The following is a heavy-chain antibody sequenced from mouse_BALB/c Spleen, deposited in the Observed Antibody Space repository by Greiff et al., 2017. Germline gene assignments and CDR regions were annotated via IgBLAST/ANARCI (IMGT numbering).Heavy chain of an antibody. J-gene: IGHJ3*01. CDR3: ARGGSGYGAY. CDR1: GYTFTSYW. CDR2: INPSTGYT. V-gene: IGHV1-7*01. D-gene: IGHD3-1*01. Sequence: QVQLKESGAELAKPGASVKMSCKASGYTFTSYWMHWVKQRPGQGLEWIGYINPSTGYTEYNQKFKDKATLTADKSSSTAYMQLSSLTSEDSAVYYCARGGSGYGAYWGQGTLVTVSA.